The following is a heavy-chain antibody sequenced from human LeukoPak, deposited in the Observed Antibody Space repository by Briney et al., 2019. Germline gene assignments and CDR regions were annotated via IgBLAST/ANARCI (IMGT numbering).Heavy chain of an antibody. D-gene: IGHD2-2*01. J-gene: IGHJ6*02. CDR3: ARDLNIVVVPAHGMDV. CDR2: IKQDGSEK. CDR1: GFTFSSYW. Sequence: GGSLRLSCAASGFTFSSYWVSWVRQAPGKGLEWVANIKQDGSEKHFGDSVKGRFTISRDNAKKSLYLQMNSLRAEDTAVYYCARDLNIVVVPAHGMDVWGQGTTVTVSS. V-gene: IGHV3-7*01.